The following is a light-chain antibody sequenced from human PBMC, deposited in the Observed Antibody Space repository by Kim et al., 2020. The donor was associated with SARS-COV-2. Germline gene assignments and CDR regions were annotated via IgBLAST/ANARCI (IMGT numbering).Light chain of an antibody. CDR3: AAWDDSLGGYV. V-gene: IGLV1-47*01. CDR2: KNN. Sequence: GQRVTISCSGSSSNIGSNYVYWYQPLPGTAPKLLIYKNNQRPSGVPDRFSGSKSGTSASLAISGLRSEDEADYYCAAWDDSLGGYVFGTGTKVTVL. CDR1: SSNIGSNY. J-gene: IGLJ1*01.